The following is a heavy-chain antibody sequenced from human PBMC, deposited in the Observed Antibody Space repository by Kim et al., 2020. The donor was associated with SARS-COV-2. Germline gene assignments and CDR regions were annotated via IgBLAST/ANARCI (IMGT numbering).Heavy chain of an antibody. CDR2: ISSNGGST. J-gene: IGHJ3*02. CDR3: VKSEGSGSYSDAFDI. D-gene: IGHD1-26*01. V-gene: IGHV3-64D*06. Sequence: GGSLRLSCSASGFTFSSYAMHWVRQAPGKGLEYVSAISSNGGSTYYADSVKGRFTISRDNSKNTLYLQMSSLRAEDTAVYYCVKSEGSGSYSDAFDIWGQGTMVTVSS. CDR1: GFTFSSYA.